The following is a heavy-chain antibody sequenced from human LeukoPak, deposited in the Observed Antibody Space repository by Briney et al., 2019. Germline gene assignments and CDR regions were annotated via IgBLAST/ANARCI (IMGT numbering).Heavy chain of an antibody. D-gene: IGHD5-24*01. J-gene: IGHJ3*02. CDR3: ARDRRDGYNHRPKLPPPGRKDAFDI. Sequence: GGSLRLSCEASGFTFNSYTMNWVRQAPGKGLEWVSSISSSGSYKYYADSVKGRFTISRDNAKNSLYLQMNSLRAEDTAVYYCARDRRDGYNHRPKLPPPGRKDAFDIWGQGTMVTVSS. V-gene: IGHV3-21*01. CDR1: GFTFNSYT. CDR2: ISSSGSYK.